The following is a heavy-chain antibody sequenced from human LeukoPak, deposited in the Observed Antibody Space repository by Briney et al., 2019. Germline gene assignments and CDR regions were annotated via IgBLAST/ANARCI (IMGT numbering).Heavy chain of an antibody. Sequence: ASVKVSCKASGYTFTSYGISLVRQAPGQGLEWMGWISAYNGNTNYAQKLQGRVTMTTDTSTSTAYMELRSLRSDATAVYYCARRTNGMRSDAFDIWGQGTMVTVSS. CDR1: GYTFTSYG. CDR3: ARRTNGMRSDAFDI. CDR2: ISAYNGNT. J-gene: IGHJ3*02. V-gene: IGHV1-18*01.